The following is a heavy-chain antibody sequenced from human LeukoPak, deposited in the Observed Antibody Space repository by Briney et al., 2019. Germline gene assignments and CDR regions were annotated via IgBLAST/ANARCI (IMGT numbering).Heavy chain of an antibody. CDR3: ARVAVAGDYYYYMDV. J-gene: IGHJ6*03. D-gene: IGHD6-19*01. Sequence: ASVKVSCKASGYTFTSYGISWVRQAPGQELEWMGWISAYNGNTNYAQKLQGRVTMTTDTSTSTAYMELRSLRSDDTAVYYCARVAVAGDYYYYMDVWGKGTTVTVSS. CDR2: ISAYNGNT. V-gene: IGHV1-18*01. CDR1: GYTFTSYG.